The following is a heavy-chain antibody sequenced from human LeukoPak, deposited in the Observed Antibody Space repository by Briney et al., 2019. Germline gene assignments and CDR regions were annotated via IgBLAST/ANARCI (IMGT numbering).Heavy chain of an antibody. CDR2: INPNSGGT. V-gene: IGHV1-2*02. D-gene: IGHD1-26*01. CDR3: ARDPIRAGYSGSYYGFDY. CDR1: GYTFTGYY. J-gene: IGHJ4*02. Sequence: ASVKVSCKASGYTFTGYYMHWVRQAPGQGLEWMGWINPNSGGTNYVQKFQGRVTMTRDTSISTAYMELSRLRSDDTAVYYCARDPIRAGYSGSYYGFDYWGQGTLVTVSS.